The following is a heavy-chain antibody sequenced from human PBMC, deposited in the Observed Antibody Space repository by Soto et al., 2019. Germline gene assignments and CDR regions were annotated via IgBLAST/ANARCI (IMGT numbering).Heavy chain of an antibody. CDR1: GGTFSSYA. D-gene: IGHD2-15*01. CDR2: IIPIFGTA. Sequence: GASVKVSCKASGGTFSSYAISWVRQAPGQGLEWMGGIIPIFGTANYAQKFQGRVTITADESTSTAYMELSSLRSEDTAVYYCASDQDGSLPRRDAFDIWGQGTMVTVSS. J-gene: IGHJ3*02. V-gene: IGHV1-69*13. CDR3: ASDQDGSLPRRDAFDI.